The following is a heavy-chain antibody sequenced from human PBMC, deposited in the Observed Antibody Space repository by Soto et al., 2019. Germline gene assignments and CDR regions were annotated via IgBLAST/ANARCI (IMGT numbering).Heavy chain of an antibody. CDR1: GFNFNNYA. D-gene: IGHD3-3*01. Sequence: EVLLLESGGGLVQPGGSLRLSCAASGFNFNNYAMSWVRQAPGKGLEWVAVIRGGGGRTSYADSVKGRFTISRDDSNNTLYLQMENLRAEDTALYFCTKDLSLHYDFWDGYYADLWGQGTLVIVSS. CDR2: IRGGGGRT. V-gene: IGHV3-23*01. CDR3: TKDLSLHYDFWDGYYADL. J-gene: IGHJ5*02.